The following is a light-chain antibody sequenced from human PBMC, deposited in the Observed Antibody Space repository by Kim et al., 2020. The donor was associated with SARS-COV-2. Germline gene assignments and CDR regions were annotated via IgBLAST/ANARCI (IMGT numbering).Light chain of an antibody. V-gene: IGLV3-21*04. CDR2: FDS. CDR3: QLWDSSIDHYV. Sequence: SYELTQPPSVSVAPGKTARITCEGNKIGSKRVHWYQQKAGQAPVLIIYFDSDRPSGIPERFSGSNSGNTATLTISRVEAGDEADYYCQLWDSSIDHYVFG. CDR1: KIGSKR. J-gene: IGLJ1*01.